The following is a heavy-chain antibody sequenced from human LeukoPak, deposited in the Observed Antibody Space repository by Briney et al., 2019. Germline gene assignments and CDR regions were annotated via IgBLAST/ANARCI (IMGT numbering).Heavy chain of an antibody. CDR1: GFTFNSYA. V-gene: IGHV3-23*01. Sequence: GGSLRLSCVASGFTFNSYAMYWVRQAPGKGLEWISGIFGSGGSAHYADSVKGRFTISRDNTKNTLYLQLDSLRAEDTAVYYCGKTTVGYSSGRYPGWPVDYWGQGALVTVSS. CDR2: IFGSGGSA. J-gene: IGHJ4*02. D-gene: IGHD2-15*01. CDR3: GKTTVGYSSGRYPGWPVDY.